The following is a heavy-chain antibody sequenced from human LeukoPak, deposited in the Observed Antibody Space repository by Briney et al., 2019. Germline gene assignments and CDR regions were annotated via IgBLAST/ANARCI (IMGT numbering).Heavy chain of an antibody. D-gene: IGHD6-6*01. Sequence: ASVKVSCKASGYTFTSYAMHWVRQAPGQRLEWMGWINAGNGNTKYSQKLQGRVTITRDTSASTAYMELSSLRSEDTAVYYCARDPSSSLTPFDYWGQGTLVTVSS. CDR2: INAGNGNT. CDR3: ARDPSSSLTPFDY. CDR1: GYTFTSYA. J-gene: IGHJ4*02. V-gene: IGHV1-3*01.